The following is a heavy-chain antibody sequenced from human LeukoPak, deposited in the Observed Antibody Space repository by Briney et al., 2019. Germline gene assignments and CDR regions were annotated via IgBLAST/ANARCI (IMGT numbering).Heavy chain of an antibody. J-gene: IGHJ4*02. Sequence: SETLSLTCTVSGDSISSSSYYWSWIRQPPGKGLEWIGYIYYSGSTNYNPSLKSRVTISVDTSKNQFSLKLSSVTAADTAVYYCARGRIAVVRGEVDYWGQGTLVTVSS. CDR3: ARGRIAVVRGEVDY. CDR2: IYYSGST. CDR1: GDSISSSSYY. V-gene: IGHV4-61*01. D-gene: IGHD6-19*01.